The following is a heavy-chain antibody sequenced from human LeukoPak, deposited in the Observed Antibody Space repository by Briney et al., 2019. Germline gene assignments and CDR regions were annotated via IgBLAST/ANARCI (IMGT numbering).Heavy chain of an antibody. D-gene: IGHD3-22*01. CDR2: ISSSSSYI. J-gene: IGHJ4*02. V-gene: IGHV3-21*01. CDR3: ARGDHSSGYRVY. Sequence: GGSLRLSCAASGFTFSSYNMNWVRQAPGKGLEWVSSISSSSSYIYYADSVKGRFTISRDNAKNSLYLQMNSLRAEDTAVYYCARGDHSSGYRVYWGQGTLVTVSS. CDR1: GFTFSSYN.